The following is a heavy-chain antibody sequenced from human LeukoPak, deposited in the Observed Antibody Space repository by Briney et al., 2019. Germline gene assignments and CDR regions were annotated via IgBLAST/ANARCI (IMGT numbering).Heavy chain of an antibody. CDR2: IKQDGSET. CDR3: ARQYYYVTSGYDAFDI. Sequence: GGSLRLSCAASGFTSSTYWMSWVRQAPGKGLEWVASIKQDGSETYYVDSVKGRFTLSRDNAKNSLCLQMNSLSAEDTAVYYCARQYYYVTSGYDAFDIWGQGTMVTVSS. J-gene: IGHJ3*02. CDR1: GFTSSTYW. D-gene: IGHD3-22*01. V-gene: IGHV3-7*01.